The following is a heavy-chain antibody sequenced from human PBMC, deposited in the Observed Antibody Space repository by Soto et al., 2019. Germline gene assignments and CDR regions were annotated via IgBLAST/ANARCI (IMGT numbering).Heavy chain of an antibody. CDR1: GFPFSNAW. CDR2: IKSNAYGATT. V-gene: IGHV3-15*01. J-gene: IGHJ5*02. D-gene: IGHD2-2*01. Sequence: EVQLVESGGGLVKPGASLRLSCAASGFPFSNAWMNWVRQGPGKGLEWVGRIKSNAYGATTDYAAPVKGRFTISRDDSRDTLYLQMNSLKTEDTAVYYCTTTLGYCSTSCPWGQGSLVTVSS. CDR3: TTTLGYCSTSCP.